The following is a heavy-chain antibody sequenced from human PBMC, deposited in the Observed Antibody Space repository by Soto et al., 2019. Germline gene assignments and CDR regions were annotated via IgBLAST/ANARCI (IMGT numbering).Heavy chain of an antibody. V-gene: IGHV2-5*02. J-gene: IGHJ6*02. Sequence: QITLKESGPTLVKPTQTLTLTCTFSGFSLSTSGVGVAWIRQPPGKALEWLALIYWDDDKRYRPSLESRLTITNHTSKNPVVLTMTTMYSVDTATYYCAYLPCSGGSCYWFSFSGMDVWGQGTKVTVSS. CDR1: GFSLSTSGVG. CDR3: AYLPCSGGSCYWFSFSGMDV. D-gene: IGHD2-15*01. CDR2: IYWDDDK.